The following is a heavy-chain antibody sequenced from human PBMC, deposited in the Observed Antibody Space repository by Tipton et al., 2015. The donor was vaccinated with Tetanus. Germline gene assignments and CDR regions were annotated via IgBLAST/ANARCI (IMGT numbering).Heavy chain of an antibody. D-gene: IGHD6-25*01. CDR1: GGSISSSSYY. Sequence: TLSLTCTVSGGSISSSSYYWGWIRQPPGKGLEWIGSIYYSGSTYYNPSLKSRVTISVDTSKNQFSLKLSSVTAADTAVYYCASYSSGGSGWFDPWGQGTLVTVSS. J-gene: IGHJ5*02. CDR3: ASYSSGGSGWFDP. CDR2: IYYSGST. V-gene: IGHV4-39*01.